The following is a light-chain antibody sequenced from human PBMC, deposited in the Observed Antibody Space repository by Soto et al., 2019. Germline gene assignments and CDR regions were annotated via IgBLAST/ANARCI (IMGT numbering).Light chain of an antibody. CDR3: CSYAGSYTWL. V-gene: IGLV2-11*01. CDR1: ISDVGGYNF. J-gene: IGLJ3*02. Sequence: QSALTQPRSVSGSPGQSVTISCTGTISDVGGYNFVSWYQQHPGKAPKLMIYDVSKRPSGVPDRFSGSKSGNTASLTISGLQAEDEADYYCCSYAGSYTWLFGGGTQLTVL. CDR2: DVS.